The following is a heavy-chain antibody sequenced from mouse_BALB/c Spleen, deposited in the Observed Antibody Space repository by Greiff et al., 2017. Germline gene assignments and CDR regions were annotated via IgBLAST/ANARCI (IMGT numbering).Heavy chain of an antibody. Sequence: EVMLVESGGGLVKPGGSLKLSCAASGFTFSSYAMSWVRQTPEKRLEWVASISSGGSTYYPASVKGRFTISRDNARNILYLQMSSLRSEDTAMYYCARRGDYYGSWAMDYWGQGTSVTVSS. V-gene: IGHV5-6-5*01. CDR1: GFTFSSYA. D-gene: IGHD1-1*01. CDR3: ARRGDYYGSWAMDY. CDR2: ISSGGST. J-gene: IGHJ4*01.